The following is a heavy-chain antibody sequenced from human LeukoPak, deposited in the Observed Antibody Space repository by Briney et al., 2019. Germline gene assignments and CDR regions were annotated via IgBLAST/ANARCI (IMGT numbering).Heavy chain of an antibody. Sequence: GGSLRLSCAASGFTVSSNFMSWVRQAPGKGLEWVSVIYSGGSTYYADSVKGRFTISRDNSKNTLYLQMNSLRAEDTAVYYCARCRYGYNAFDIWGQGTMVTVSS. CDR1: GFTVSSNF. V-gene: IGHV3-53*01. D-gene: IGHD5-18*01. CDR3: ARCRYGYNAFDI. CDR2: IYSGGST. J-gene: IGHJ3*02.